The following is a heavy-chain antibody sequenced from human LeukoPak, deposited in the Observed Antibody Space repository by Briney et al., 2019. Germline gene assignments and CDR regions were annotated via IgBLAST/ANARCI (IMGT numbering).Heavy chain of an antibody. D-gene: IGHD2-15*01. Sequence: GESLKISCKGSGYSFTSYWSGWLRQMPGKGLEWMGIIYPGDSDTRYSPSCQGQVTLSADKSISTDYLQWSSLKASDTAMYYCARHGPIYCSGGSCYRGEGNYYYMDVWGKGTTVTVSS. CDR2: IYPGDSDT. CDR1: GYSFTSYW. CDR3: ARHGPIYCSGGSCYRGEGNYYYMDV. V-gene: IGHV5-51*01. J-gene: IGHJ6*03.